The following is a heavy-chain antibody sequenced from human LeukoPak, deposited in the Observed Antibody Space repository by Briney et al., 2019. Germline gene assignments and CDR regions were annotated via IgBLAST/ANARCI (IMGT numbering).Heavy chain of an antibody. V-gene: IGHV4-39*02. J-gene: IGHJ3*01. CDR2: ISHTGTA. Sequence: PSETLSLTCSVSGGSISSFDWYWIRQPPGKGLEWIGTISHTGTAYYNPSLESRVTISVDTSKDQFSLKVNSVTAADRAVYYCARDTYRGSFVHAFSLCGQGTMVSVSS. CDR1: GGSISSFD. CDR3: ARDTYRGSFVHAFSL. D-gene: IGHD1-26*01.